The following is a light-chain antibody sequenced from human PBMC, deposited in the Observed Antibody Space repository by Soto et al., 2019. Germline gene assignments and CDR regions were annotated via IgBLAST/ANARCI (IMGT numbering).Light chain of an antibody. CDR2: DAS. V-gene: IGKV3-11*01. CDR1: LSVSVY. Sequence: VVLTQSPATLSFSPWERATLSFSTSLSVSVYLDWYQQKPGQAPRLLISDASNRATGIPARFSGSGSGTDFTLTISSLEPEDFAVYYCHQRQYWPPINFGQGTRLEIK. CDR3: HQRQYWPPIN. J-gene: IGKJ5*01.